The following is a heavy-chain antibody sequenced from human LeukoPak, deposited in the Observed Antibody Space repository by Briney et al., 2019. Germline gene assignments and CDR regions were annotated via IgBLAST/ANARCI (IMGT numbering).Heavy chain of an antibody. D-gene: IGHD3-10*01. J-gene: IGHJ4*02. CDR2: ICGRGVIT. Sequence: GGSLRLSCEASGFTFSGYEMNWVRQAPGKGREWISYICGRGVITYSADSVKGRFTISRDNAKNFMSLQMTSLRAEDTAVYYCARDLYYFGSGNYVPGLPDFWGQGTLVTVSS. CDR1: GFTFSGYE. CDR3: ARDLYYFGSGNYVPGLPDF. V-gene: IGHV3-48*03.